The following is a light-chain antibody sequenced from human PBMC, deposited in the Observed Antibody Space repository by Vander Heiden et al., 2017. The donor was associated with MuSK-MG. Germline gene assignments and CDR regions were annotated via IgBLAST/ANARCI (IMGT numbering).Light chain of an antibody. CDR2: DAS. CDR1: QRVSSY. V-gene: IGKV3-11*01. J-gene: IGKJ5*01. CDR3: QQRVNWPIT. Sequence: EIVLTQSPATLSLSPGERATLSCRASQRVSSYLAWYQQKPGQAPRLLIYDASNRATGIPVRFSGSGSGTDFTLTISSLEPEDFAVYYCQQRVNWPITFGQGTRLEIK.